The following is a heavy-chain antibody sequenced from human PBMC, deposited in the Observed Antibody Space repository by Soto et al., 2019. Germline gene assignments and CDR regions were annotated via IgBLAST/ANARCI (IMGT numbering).Heavy chain of an antibody. J-gene: IGHJ6*02. V-gene: IGHV1-69*02. CDR3: ARRRYWGANFYSKYYSGRDV. CDR1: GSTFSSYT. Sequence: QVQLVQSGAEVKKPGSSVKVSCQASGSTFSSYTVSWVRQAPGQGLEWMGRIIPVLGVTNYAPKFKGRVTFSADKSKTTASMELSSLRSGDTAVYYCARRRYWGANFYSKYYSGRDVWGQGTTVTVSS. CDR2: IIPVLGVT. D-gene: IGHD2-21*02.